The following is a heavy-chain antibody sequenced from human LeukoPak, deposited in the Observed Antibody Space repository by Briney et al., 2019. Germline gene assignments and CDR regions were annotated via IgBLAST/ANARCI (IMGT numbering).Heavy chain of an antibody. Sequence: PGRSLRLSCAASGFTFSSYGMHWVRQAPGKGLEWVAVISYDGSNKYYADSVKGRFTVSRDNSKNTLYLQMNSLRAEDTAVYYCAKDRGGDYGDWNGMDVWGQGTTVIVSS. CDR1: GFTFSSYG. V-gene: IGHV3-30*18. CDR3: AKDRGGDYGDWNGMDV. CDR2: ISYDGSNK. D-gene: IGHD4-17*01. J-gene: IGHJ6*02.